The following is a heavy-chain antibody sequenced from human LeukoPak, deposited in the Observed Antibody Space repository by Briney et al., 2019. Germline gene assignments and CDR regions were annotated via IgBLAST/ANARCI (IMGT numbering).Heavy chain of an antibody. CDR3: ARSATVTTGYFDY. CDR2: INHSGST. V-gene: IGHV4-34*01. J-gene: IGHJ4*02. CDR1: GGSFSGYY. D-gene: IGHD4-17*01. Sequence: PSETLSLTCAVYGGSFSGYYWSWIRQPPGKGLEWIGEINHSGSTNYNPSLKSRVTISIDTSKNLFSLKLDSLTAADTAVYYCARSATVTTGYFDYWGRGTLVAVSP.